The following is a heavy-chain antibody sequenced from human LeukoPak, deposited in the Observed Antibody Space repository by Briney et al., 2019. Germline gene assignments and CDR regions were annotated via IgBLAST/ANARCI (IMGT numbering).Heavy chain of an antibody. CDR2: IIPIFGTA. Sequence: SVKVSCKASGGTFSSYAISWVRQAPGQGLEWMGGIIPIFGTANYAQKFQGRVTITADESTSTAYMELSSLRSEDTAVHYCARVMAAAGTALDYWGQGTLVTVSS. J-gene: IGHJ4*02. D-gene: IGHD6-13*01. CDR3: ARVMAAAGTALDY. CDR1: GGTFSSYA. V-gene: IGHV1-69*13.